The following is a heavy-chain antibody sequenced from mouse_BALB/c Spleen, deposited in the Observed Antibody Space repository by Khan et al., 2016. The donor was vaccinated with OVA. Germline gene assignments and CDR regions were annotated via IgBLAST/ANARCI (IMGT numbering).Heavy chain of an antibody. J-gene: IGHJ1*01. V-gene: IGHV1-63*02. D-gene: IGHD3-1*01. CDR3: ARWATWYFDV. CDR1: GYTFTNYW. CDR2: IYPGGTYT. Sequence: QVQLQQSGAELIRPGTSVKISCKASGYTFTNYWLGWVKQRPGHGLEWIGDIYPGGTYTNYNEKFRGKATLTADTSSSTAYMQLSSPTPEDSAVYFCARWATWYFDVWGAGTTVTVSS.